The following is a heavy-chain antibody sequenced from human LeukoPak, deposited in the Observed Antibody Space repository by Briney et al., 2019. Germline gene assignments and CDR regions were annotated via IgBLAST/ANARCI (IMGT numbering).Heavy chain of an antibody. CDR3: ARDMVRGVIPSYYYGMDV. CDR2: IYTSGST. CDR1: GGSISSYY. D-gene: IGHD3-10*01. Sequence: SETLSLTCTVSGGSISSYYWSWIRQPAGKGLEWIGRIYTSGSTNYNPSLKSRVTMSVDTSKNQFSLKLSSVTAADTAVYYCARDMVRGVIPSYYYGMDVWGQGTTVTVSS. V-gene: IGHV4-4*07. J-gene: IGHJ6*02.